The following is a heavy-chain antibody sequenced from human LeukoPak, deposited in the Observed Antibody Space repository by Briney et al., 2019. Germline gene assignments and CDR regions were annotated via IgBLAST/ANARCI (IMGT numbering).Heavy chain of an antibody. CDR1: GGSISSYY. CDR2: IYYSGST. V-gene: IGHV4-59*01. Sequence: SETLSLTCTVSGGSISSYYWSWIRQPPGKGLEWIGYIYYSGSTNYNPSLKSRVTISVDTSKNQFSLKLSSVTAADTAVYYCATTTRYYYGMDVWGRGTTVTVSS. D-gene: IGHD4-11*01. J-gene: IGHJ6*02. CDR3: ATTTRYYYGMDV.